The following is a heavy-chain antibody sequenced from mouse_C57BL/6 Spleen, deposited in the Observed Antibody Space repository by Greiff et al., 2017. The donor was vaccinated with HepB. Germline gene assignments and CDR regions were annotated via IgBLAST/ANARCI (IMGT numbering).Heavy chain of an antibody. CDR1: GFTFSSYA. D-gene: IGHD3-2*02. Sequence: EVQRVESGGGLVKPGGSLKLSCAASGFTFSSYAMSWVRQTPDRRLEWVATISDGGSYTYYPDNVKGRFTISRDNAKNNLYLQMSHLKSEDTAMYYCARDRTQGAMDYWGQGTSVTVSS. J-gene: IGHJ4*01. CDR2: ISDGGSYT. V-gene: IGHV5-4*01. CDR3: ARDRTQGAMDY.